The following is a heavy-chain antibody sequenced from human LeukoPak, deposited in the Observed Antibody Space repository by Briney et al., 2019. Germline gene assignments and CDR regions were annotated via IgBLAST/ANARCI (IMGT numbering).Heavy chain of an antibody. V-gene: IGHV1-46*01. CDR3: ARAESYYYDSSGYPKY. CDR1: GYTFTSYY. J-gene: IGHJ4*02. Sequence: GASVKVSCKASGYTFTSYYMHWVRQAPGQGLEWMGIINPSGGSTSYAQKFQGRVTMTRDTSTSTVYMELSSLRSEDTAVYSCARAESYYYDSSGYPKYWGRGTLVTVSS. D-gene: IGHD3-22*01. CDR2: INPSGGST.